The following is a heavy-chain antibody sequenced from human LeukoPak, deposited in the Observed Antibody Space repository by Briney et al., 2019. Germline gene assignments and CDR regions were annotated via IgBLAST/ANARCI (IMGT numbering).Heavy chain of an antibody. CDR3: ARYPSRYCTSTSCYLVH. Sequence: GGSLRLSCAASGFTFSSYEMNWVRQAPGKGLEWVSYISGIGSTIYYADSVKGRFTISRDNAKNSLYLQMHSLRAEDTAVYYCARYPSRYCTSTSCYLVHWGQRALVTVSS. D-gene: IGHD2-2*01. V-gene: IGHV3-48*03. CDR1: GFTFSSYE. CDR2: ISGIGSTI. J-gene: IGHJ5*02.